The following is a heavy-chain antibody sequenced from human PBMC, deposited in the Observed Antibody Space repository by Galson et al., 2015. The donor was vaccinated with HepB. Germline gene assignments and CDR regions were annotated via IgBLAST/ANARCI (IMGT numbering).Heavy chain of an antibody. D-gene: IGHD1-1*01. Sequence: SLRLSCAASGFTFSSHGMHWVRQAPGRGLEWVAVISYAGSNKYYADSVKGRFTISRDNSKNTLYLQMNSLRAEDTAVYYCAKDSGTGTADYWGQGTLVTVSS. CDR3: AKDSGTGTADY. J-gene: IGHJ4*02. V-gene: IGHV3-30*18. CDR2: ISYAGSNK. CDR1: GFTFSSHG.